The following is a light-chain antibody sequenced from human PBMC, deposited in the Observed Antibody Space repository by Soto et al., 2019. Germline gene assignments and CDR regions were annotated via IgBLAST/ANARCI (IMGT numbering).Light chain of an antibody. CDR1: QSVNSN. J-gene: IGKJ2*01. Sequence: EIVMTQSPGTLSVSPGERATLSCRASQSVNSNLAWYQQKFGQAPRLLIYGASTRAPGIPARFSGSGSGTEFTLTISSLQSEDFAVYYCHQYNSWPPYTFGQGTKVEIK. CDR2: GAS. V-gene: IGKV3-15*01. CDR3: HQYNSWPPYT.